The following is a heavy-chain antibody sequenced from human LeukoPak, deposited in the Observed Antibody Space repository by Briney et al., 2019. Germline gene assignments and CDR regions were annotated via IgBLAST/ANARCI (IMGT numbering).Heavy chain of an antibody. CDR1: GLTFTYSD. CDR3: ARNFDS. CDR2: ITRRSSNL. Sequence: GGSLRLSCVASGLTFTYSDFNWIRRAPGKGLEWLSTITRRSSNLYYADSVKGRFTTSRDDAKDSVYLQMENLRVEDTAIYYCARNFDSWGQGTLVTVSS. V-gene: IGHV3-69-1*02. J-gene: IGHJ4*02.